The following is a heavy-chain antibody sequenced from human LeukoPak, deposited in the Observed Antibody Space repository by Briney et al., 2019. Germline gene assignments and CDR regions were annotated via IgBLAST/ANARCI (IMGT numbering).Heavy chain of an antibody. V-gene: IGHV4-39*01. CDR1: GGSISSGSYY. D-gene: IGHD4-17*01. CDR3: ARLDYGDHDY. J-gene: IGHJ4*02. CDR2: IYYSGST. Sequence: SETLSLTCTVSGGSISSGSYYWGWIRQPPGKGLEWIGSIYYSGSTYYNPPLKSRVTISVDTSKNQLSLKLSSVTATDTAVYYCARLDYGDHDYWGQGTLVTVSS.